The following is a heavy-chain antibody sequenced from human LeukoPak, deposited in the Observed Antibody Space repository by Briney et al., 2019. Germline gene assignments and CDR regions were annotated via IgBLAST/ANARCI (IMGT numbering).Heavy chain of an antibody. CDR3: ARSPSPYSSGWYFDY. D-gene: IGHD6-19*01. J-gene: IGHJ4*02. V-gene: IGHV6-1*01. Sequence: SRTLSLTCALSGDSVSIYSAAWNWIRQSPSRGLEWLGRTYQRSKWYNDYAVSVKSRITINPDISKNQFSLQLNSVTPEDTAVYYCARSPSPYSSGWYFDYWGQGTLVTVSS. CDR1: GDSVSIYSAA. CDR2: TYQRSKWYN.